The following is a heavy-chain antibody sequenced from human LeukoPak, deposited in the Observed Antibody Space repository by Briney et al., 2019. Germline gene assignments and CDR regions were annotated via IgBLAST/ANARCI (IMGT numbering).Heavy chain of an antibody. D-gene: IGHD6-13*01. CDR3: ARDFVIAATTEYFQY. Sequence: SVTLSLTCAVSGYSISTGYYWGWIRQPAGKGLEWIGHIYTSGSTKYNPSLKSRVTISADTSKNQFSLKLSSVTAADTAVYYCARDFVIAATTEYFQYWGQGTLVTVSS. CDR1: GYSISTGYY. J-gene: IGHJ1*01. V-gene: IGHV4-61*09. CDR2: IYTSGST.